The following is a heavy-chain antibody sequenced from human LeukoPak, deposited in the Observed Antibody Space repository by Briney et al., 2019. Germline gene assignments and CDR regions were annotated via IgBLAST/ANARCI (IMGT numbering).Heavy chain of an antibody. J-gene: IGHJ4*02. CDR3: ARVDYGVTPYFDY. V-gene: IGHV4-38-2*02. CDR1: GYSISSGYY. Sequence: SETLSLTCTVSGYSISSGYYWGWIRQPPGKGLEWIGSIYHSGSTYYNPSLKSRVTISVDTSKNQFSLKLSSVTAADTAVYYCARVDYGVTPYFDYWGQGTLVTVSS. CDR2: IYHSGST. D-gene: IGHD4-17*01.